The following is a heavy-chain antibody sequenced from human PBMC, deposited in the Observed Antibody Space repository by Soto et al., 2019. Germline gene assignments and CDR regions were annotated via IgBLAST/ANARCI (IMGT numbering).Heavy chain of an antibody. V-gene: IGHV3-21*01. D-gene: IGHD2-15*01. CDR3: ARGYCSGGSCYPFDL. CDR1: GFTFSSYS. CDR2: ISSSSSYI. Sequence: ESVGGLVKPGGSLRLSCAASGFTFSSYSMNWVRQAPGKGLEWVSSISSSSSYIYYADSVKGRFTISRDNAKNSLYLQMNSLRAEDTAVYYCARGYCSGGSCYPFDLWGRGTLVTVSS. J-gene: IGHJ2*01.